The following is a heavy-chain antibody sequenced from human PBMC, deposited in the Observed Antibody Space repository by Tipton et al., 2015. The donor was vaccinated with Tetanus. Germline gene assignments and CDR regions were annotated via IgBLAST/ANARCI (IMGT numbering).Heavy chain of an antibody. D-gene: IGHD1-26*01. Sequence: QSGAEVKKPGSSAKVSCKVYGGTFSSNAISWVRQAPGQGLEWMGGIIPMLDEINQAQKFQGRVTMTRDTSTSTVYMELSSLRSDDTAVYYCARDVVGATGWFDYWGQGTLVSVS. CDR2: IIPMLDEI. CDR3: ARDVVGATGWFDY. V-gene: IGHV1-69*05. CDR1: GGTFSSNA. J-gene: IGHJ4*02.